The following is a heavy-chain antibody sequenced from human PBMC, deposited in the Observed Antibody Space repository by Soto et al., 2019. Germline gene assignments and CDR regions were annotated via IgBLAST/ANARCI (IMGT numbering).Heavy chain of an antibody. V-gene: IGHV1-24*01. CDR3: ATLGSGWYYFDY. Sequence: ASVKVSCKVSGYTLTELSMHWVRQAPGKGPEWMGGFDPEDGETIYAQKFQGRVTMTEDTSTDTAYMELSSLRSEDTAVYYCATLGSGWYYFDYWGQGTLVTVSS. CDR2: FDPEDGET. D-gene: IGHD6-19*01. CDR1: GYTLTELS. J-gene: IGHJ4*02.